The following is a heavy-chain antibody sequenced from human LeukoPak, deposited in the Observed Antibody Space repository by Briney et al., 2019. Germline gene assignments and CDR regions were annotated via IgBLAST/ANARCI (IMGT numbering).Heavy chain of an antibody. CDR3: ARVGSSWFPDAFDI. V-gene: IGHV3-23*01. J-gene: IGHJ3*02. CDR1: GFTFSNYA. Sequence: PGGSLRLSCAASGFTFSNYAMTWVRQAPGKGLEWVSALSGSGGSTYYADSVKGRFTISRDNSKNTLYLQMNSLRAEDTAVYYCARVGSSWFPDAFDIWGQGTMVTVSS. CDR2: LSGSGGST. D-gene: IGHD6-13*01.